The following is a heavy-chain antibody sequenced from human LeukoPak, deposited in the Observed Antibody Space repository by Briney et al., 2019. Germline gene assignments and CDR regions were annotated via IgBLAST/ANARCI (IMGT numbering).Heavy chain of an antibody. V-gene: IGHV3-7*01. Sequence: PGGSLRLSCAASGFTFSSNWMSWVRQAPGKGLEWVANIKEDGSEKYYVDSVKGRFTISRDNAKNSLYLQMNSLRAEDTAVYYCAILGTVDYWGQGTLVTVSS. CDR2: IKEDGSEK. CDR1: GFTFSSNW. D-gene: IGHD7-27*01. CDR3: AILGTVDY. J-gene: IGHJ4*02.